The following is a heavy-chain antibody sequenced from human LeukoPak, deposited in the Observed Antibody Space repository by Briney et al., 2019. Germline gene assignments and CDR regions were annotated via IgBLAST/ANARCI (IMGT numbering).Heavy chain of an antibody. CDR3: AREDGDYNFDY. CDR2: IISIFGTA. D-gene: IGHD4-17*01. V-gene: IGHV1-69*06. J-gene: IGHJ4*02. Sequence: SAKVPCKASGGTFSSYAIRWVRPAPGQGLEWMGRIISIFGTANYAQKFQGRVTITADKSTSTAYMELSSLRSEDTAVYYCAREDGDYNFDYWGQGALVTVSS. CDR1: GGTFSSYA.